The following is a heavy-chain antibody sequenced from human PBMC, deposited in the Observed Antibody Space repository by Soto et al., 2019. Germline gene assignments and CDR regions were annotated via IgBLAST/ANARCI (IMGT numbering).Heavy chain of an antibody. D-gene: IGHD2-15*01. CDR1: GGSFSGYY. CDR2: INHSGST. Sequence: PSETLSLTCAVYGGSFSGYYWSWIRQPPGKGLEWIGEINHSGSTNYNPSLKSRVTISVDTSKNQFSLKLSSVTAADTAVYYCARGGVVVAALVWRGYYYGMDVWGQGTTVTVSS. CDR3: ARGGVVVAALVWRGYYYGMDV. V-gene: IGHV4-34*01. J-gene: IGHJ6*02.